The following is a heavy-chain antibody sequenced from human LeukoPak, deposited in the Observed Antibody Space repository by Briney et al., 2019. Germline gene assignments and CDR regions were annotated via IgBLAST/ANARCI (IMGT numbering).Heavy chain of an antibody. Sequence: GGPLSLSCDASGFTFSRYDMSWVRHAPGEGLVWVSAISGGGESNYYTDSLKGGLIISREDSKNTLYLQMNSMRAEDTAVYYFAKDLGTTNLWRAFDYWGQGTLVTVSS. D-gene: IGHD3-3*01. CDR3: AKDLGTTNLWRAFDY. V-gene: IGHV3-23*01. J-gene: IGHJ4*02. CDR2: ISGGGESN. CDR1: GFTFSRYD.